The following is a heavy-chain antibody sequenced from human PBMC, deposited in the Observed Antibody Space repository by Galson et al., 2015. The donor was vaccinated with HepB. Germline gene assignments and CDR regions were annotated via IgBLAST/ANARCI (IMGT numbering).Heavy chain of an antibody. Sequence: SLRLSCAASGFTFSSYWMNWVRQAPGKGLEWVANIKQDGSEKYYVDSLKGRFSISRDNARNSLYLQMNSLRAEDTAVYYCMTGHYGPGHGGQGTPVTVSS. CDR1: GFTFSSYW. CDR2: IKQDGSEK. J-gene: IGHJ4*02. D-gene: IGHD4-17*01. CDR3: MTGHYGPGH. V-gene: IGHV3-7*03.